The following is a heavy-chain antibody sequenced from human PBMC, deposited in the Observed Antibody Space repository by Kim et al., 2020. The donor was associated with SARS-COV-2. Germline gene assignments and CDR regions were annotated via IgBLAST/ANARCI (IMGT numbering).Heavy chain of an antibody. J-gene: IGHJ4*02. CDR1: GFTFSSYG. CDR3: AKGEWIQLWVGLDY. CDR2: ISYDGSNK. Sequence: GGSLRLSCAASGFTFSSYGMHWVRQAPGKGLEWVAVISYDGSNKYYADSVKGRFTISRDNSKNTLYLQMNSLRAEDTAVYYCAKGEWIQLWVGLDYWGQGTLVTVSS. D-gene: IGHD5-18*01. V-gene: IGHV3-30*18.